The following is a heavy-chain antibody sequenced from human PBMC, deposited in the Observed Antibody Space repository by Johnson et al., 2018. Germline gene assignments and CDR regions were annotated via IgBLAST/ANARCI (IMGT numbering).Heavy chain of an antibody. J-gene: IGHJ3*02. V-gene: IGHV3-49*03. CDR2: IKSKAYGGTT. Sequence: EVQLLESGGGLVQPGRSLRLSCTASGFTFGYYAMSWSRQAPGKGLEWVGFIKSKAYGGTTDYATSVKGRFTISIVDSKSIAYLQMNILKTEDTAVYYCTVAPWYHFDSGGYLDASDIWGQGTMVTVSS. D-gene: IGHD3-22*01. CDR3: TVAPWYHFDSGGYLDASDI. CDR1: GFTFGYYA.